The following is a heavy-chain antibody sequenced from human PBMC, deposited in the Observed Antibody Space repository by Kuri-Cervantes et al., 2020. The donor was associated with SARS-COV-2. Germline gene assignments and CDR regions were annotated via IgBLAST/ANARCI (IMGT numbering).Heavy chain of an antibody. CDR3: AAVSLILVCFDAFDI. V-gene: IGHV1-58*02. CDR2: IVVVCGNT. Sequence: SVKVSCKASGFTFTSSAMRWVRQARGQRLEWIGWIVVVCGNTNYAQKFQERVTITRDMSTSTAYMELSSLRSEDTAVYYCAAVSLILVCFDAFDIWGQGTMVTVSS. CDR1: GFTFTSSA. D-gene: IGHD3-3*01. J-gene: IGHJ3*02.